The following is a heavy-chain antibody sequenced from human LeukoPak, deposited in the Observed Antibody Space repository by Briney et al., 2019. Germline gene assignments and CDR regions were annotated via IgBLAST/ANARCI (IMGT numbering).Heavy chain of an antibody. J-gene: IGHJ3*02. D-gene: IGHD4-17*01. V-gene: IGHV4-59*01. Sequence: SETLSLTCTVSGGSISSYYWMWIRQPPAKGLEGIGYIYYSGSTNYNPSLKSRVTIPVDTSKNQFSLKLSSVTAVDTAVYYCARDETVTGAFDIWGQGTMVTVSS. CDR3: ARDETVTGAFDI. CDR1: GGSISSYY. CDR2: IYYSGST.